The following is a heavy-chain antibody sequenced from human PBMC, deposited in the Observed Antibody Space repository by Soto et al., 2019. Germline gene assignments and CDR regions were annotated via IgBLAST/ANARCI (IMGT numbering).Heavy chain of an antibody. CDR2: IIPIFGTA. D-gene: IGHD2-15*01. CDR1: GGTFSNYA. Sequence: QVQLVQSGAEVKKPGSSVKVSCKASGGTFSNYAISWVRQAPGQGLEWMGGIIPIFGTANYAQKFQGRVTITADESTSTAYMELSSLRSEDTAVYYCASCSGGSCYIGDYYYYGMDVWAQGTTVTVSS. J-gene: IGHJ6*02. V-gene: IGHV1-69*01. CDR3: ASCSGGSCYIGDYYYYGMDV.